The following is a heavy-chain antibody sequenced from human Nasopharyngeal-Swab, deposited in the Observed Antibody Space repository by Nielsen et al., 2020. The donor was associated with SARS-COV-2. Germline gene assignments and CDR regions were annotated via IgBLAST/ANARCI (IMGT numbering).Heavy chain of an antibody. J-gene: IGHJ4*02. CDR2: ISGSGGST. Sequence: GVLKISCAASGFTFSSYAMSWVRQAPGKGLEWVSAISGSGGSTYYADSVKGRFTISRDNSKNTLYLQMNSLRAEDTAVYYCAKDWGYCSGGSCLPVYWGQGTLVTVSS. CDR3: AKDWGYCSGGSCLPVY. D-gene: IGHD2-15*01. CDR1: GFTFSSYA. V-gene: IGHV3-23*01.